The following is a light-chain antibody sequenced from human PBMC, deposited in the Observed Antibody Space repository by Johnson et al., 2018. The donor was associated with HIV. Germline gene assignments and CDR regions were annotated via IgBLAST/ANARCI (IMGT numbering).Light chain of an antibody. CDR2: EKN. J-gene: IGLJ1*01. Sequence: QSVLTQSPSVSAAPGQKVTISCSGSSSNIGNNYVSWYQQLPGTAPKLLIYEKNKRPSGIPDRFSASKSGTSATLDITGLQTGDEADYYCGPWDSSRGAHYVFGTGTKVTVL. CDR1: SSNIGNNY. CDR3: GPWDSSRGAHYV. V-gene: IGLV1-51*02.